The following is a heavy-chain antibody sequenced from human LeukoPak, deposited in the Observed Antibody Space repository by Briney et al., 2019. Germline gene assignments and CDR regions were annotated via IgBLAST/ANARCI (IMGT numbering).Heavy chain of an antibody. J-gene: IGHJ6*02. V-gene: IGHV1-18*01. D-gene: IGHD2-15*01. Sequence: ASVKVSCKASGYTFTSYGISWVRQAPGQGLEWRGWISAYNGNTNYVEKLQGRVTMTRGTSTSTAYMELRSLRSDDTAVYYCARDAMRSGGSSPYYNYGMDVWGQGTTVTVSS. CDR2: ISAYNGNT. CDR1: GYTFTSYG. CDR3: ARDAMRSGGSSPYYNYGMDV.